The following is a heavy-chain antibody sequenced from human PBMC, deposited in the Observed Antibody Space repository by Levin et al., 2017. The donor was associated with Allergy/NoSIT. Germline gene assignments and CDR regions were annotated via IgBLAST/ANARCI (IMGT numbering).Heavy chain of an antibody. V-gene: IGHV3-21*01. CDR3: AREWVWGSYRYLDY. CDR2: ITTNSSSI. D-gene: IGHD3-16*02. J-gene: IGHJ4*02. CDR1: GFSFSDYR. Sequence: GESLKISCGASGFSFSDYRMTWVRQAPGKGLEWVSSITTNSSSIFYADSVKGRFTMSRDNAKNSLNLQMNSLRAEDTAVYYCAREWVWGSYRYLDYWGQGTLVTVSS.